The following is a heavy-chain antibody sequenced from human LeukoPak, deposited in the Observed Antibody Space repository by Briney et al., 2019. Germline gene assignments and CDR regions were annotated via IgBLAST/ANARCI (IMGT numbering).Heavy chain of an antibody. J-gene: IGHJ5*02. D-gene: IGHD6-19*01. Sequence: ASVKVSCKASGYTFTSYDIIWVRQAPGQGLEWMGWMNPNSGNTGYAQKFQGRVTMTRNTSITTAYMELSSLRSEDTAVYYCARGYSSGWYGWFDPWGQGTLVTVSS. CDR1: GYTFTSYD. CDR3: ARGYSSGWYGWFDP. CDR2: MNPNSGNT. V-gene: IGHV1-8*01.